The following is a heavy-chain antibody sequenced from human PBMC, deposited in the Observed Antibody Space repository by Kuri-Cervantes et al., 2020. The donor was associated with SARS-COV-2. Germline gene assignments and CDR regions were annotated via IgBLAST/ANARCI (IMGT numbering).Heavy chain of an antibody. J-gene: IGHJ3*02. Sequence: SVKVSCKASGGTFSSYAISWVRQAPGQGLEWMGGIIPIFGTANYAQKFQGRVTITADESTSTAYMELSSLRSDDTAVYYCARGRWLRLFHSRDDAFDIWGQGTMVTVSS. V-gene: IGHV1-69*13. CDR1: GGTFSSYA. CDR3: ARGRWLRLFHSRDDAFDI. CDR2: IIPIFGTA. D-gene: IGHD5-12*01.